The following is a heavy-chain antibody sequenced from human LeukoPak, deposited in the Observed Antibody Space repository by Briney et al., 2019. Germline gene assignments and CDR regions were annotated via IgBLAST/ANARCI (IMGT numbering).Heavy chain of an antibody. V-gene: IGHV3-74*01. CDR1: GFTFSSYW. CDR2: IKSDGKT. Sequence: GSLRLSCAASGFTFSSYWMHWVRQAPGKGLMWVSRIKSDGKTNYADSVKGRFTISRDSAKNTVSLQMNSLRAEDTGVYYCARAPSEIGGYYPEYFRHWGQGTLVTVSS. CDR3: ARAPSEIGGYYPEYFRH. D-gene: IGHD3-22*01. J-gene: IGHJ1*01.